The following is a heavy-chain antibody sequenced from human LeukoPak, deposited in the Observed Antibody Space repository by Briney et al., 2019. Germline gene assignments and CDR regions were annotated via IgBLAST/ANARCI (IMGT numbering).Heavy chain of an antibody. CDR3: AKDGAIGYSYGYKVDY. V-gene: IGHV3-30*18. CDR1: GFTFSTYG. J-gene: IGHJ4*02. D-gene: IGHD5-18*01. CDR2: ISYDGSNK. Sequence: GGSLRLSCAASGFTFSTYGMHGVRQAPGKGLEWVAGISYDGSNKYYADSVKGRFTISRDNSKNTLYLQMNSLRAEDTAVYYCAKDGAIGYSYGYKVDYWGQGTLVTVSS.